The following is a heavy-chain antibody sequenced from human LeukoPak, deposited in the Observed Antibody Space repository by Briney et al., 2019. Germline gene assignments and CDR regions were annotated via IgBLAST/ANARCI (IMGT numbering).Heavy chain of an antibody. V-gene: IGHV3-7*01. D-gene: IGHD2-15*01. CDR2: IKEDGSEK. CDR1: GFTFSSYW. Sequence: GALRLSCAASGFTFSSYWMTWVRQAPGKGLEWVANIKEDGSEKYYVDSVKGRFTISRDNAKNSLYLQMNSLRAEDTAVYYCAKEYCSGGSCYGPGYWGQGTLVTVSS. J-gene: IGHJ4*02. CDR3: AKEYCSGGSCYGPGY.